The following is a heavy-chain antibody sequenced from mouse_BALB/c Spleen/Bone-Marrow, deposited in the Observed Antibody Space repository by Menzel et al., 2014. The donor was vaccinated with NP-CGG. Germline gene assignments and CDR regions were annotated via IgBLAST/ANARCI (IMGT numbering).Heavy chain of an antibody. Sequence: EVQVVESGGGLVQPGGSRKLSCAASGFTFSDYGMAWVRQAPGKGPEWVAFISNLAYSIYYADTVTGRFTISRENAKNTLYLEMSSLRSEDTAMYYCATIYYGNSYAMDYWGQGTSVIVSS. D-gene: IGHD2-1*01. J-gene: IGHJ4*01. CDR1: GFTFSDYG. CDR2: ISNLAYSI. V-gene: IGHV5-15*02. CDR3: ATIYYGNSYAMDY.